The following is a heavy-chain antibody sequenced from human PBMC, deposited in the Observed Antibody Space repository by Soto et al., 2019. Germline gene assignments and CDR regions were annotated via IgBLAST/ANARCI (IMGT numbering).Heavy chain of an antibody. CDR1: GGTISSGDYY. V-gene: IGHV4-30-4*01. Sequence: PSETLPRTCTVSGGTISSGDYYRRCIRQPPGKPIEWRAYIYYSGSTYYNPSLQSRVTISVDTSKTQFSRRLSSVHAADTAGYDCACLVAPAAIPYHYGKGVWGKGTT. J-gene: IGHJ6*04. D-gene: IGHD2-2*01. CDR3: ACLVAPAAIPYHYGKGV. CDR2: IYYSGST.